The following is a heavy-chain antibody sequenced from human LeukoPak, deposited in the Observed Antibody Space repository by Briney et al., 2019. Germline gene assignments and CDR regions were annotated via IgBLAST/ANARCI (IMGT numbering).Heavy chain of an antibody. CDR3: AREVGAWNPGY. D-gene: IGHD1-1*01. V-gene: IGHV4-38-2*02. Sequence: SSETLSLTCTVSGYSISSGYYWGWIRQPPGKGLEWIGSIYHSGSTYYNPSLKSRVTISVDTSKNQFSLKLSSVTAADTAVYYCAREVGAWNPGYWGQGTLVTVSS. CDR2: IYHSGST. CDR1: GYSISSGYY. J-gene: IGHJ4*02.